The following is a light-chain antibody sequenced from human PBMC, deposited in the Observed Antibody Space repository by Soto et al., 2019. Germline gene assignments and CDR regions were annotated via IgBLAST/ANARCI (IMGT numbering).Light chain of an antibody. V-gene: IGLV2-8*01. J-gene: IGLJ3*02. Sequence: QSALTQPPSASGSPGQSVTISCTGTLSDIGAYDLVSWYQQYPGKAPKLMIYDVTNRPSGVPNRFSGSKSGNTASLTVSGLQAEDEAAYYCSSYSSSNTLVFGGGTQLTVL. CDR3: SSYSSSNTLV. CDR2: DVT. CDR1: LSDIGAYDL.